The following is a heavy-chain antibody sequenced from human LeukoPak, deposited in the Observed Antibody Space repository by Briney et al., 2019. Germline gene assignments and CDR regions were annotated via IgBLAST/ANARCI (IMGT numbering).Heavy chain of an antibody. CDR1: GFTFSNYA. J-gene: IGHJ4*02. D-gene: IGHD3-10*01. CDR2: ISGSGGDT. V-gene: IGHV3-23*01. CDR3: AKDELLWFGELAGIPY. Sequence: PGGSLRLSCAASGFTFSNYAMSWVRQAPGKGLEWVSAISGSGGDTYYADSVKGRFTISRDNSKNTLYLQMSSLRAEDTAVYYCAKDELLWFGELAGIPYWGQGTLVTVSS.